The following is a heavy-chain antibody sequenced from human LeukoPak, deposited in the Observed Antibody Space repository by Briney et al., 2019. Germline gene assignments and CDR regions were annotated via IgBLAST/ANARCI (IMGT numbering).Heavy chain of an antibody. D-gene: IGHD1-26*01. V-gene: IGHV3-13*01. CDR2: IGTAGDT. J-gene: IGHJ2*01. CDR1: GFTFSSYD. CDR3: ARVAGVGATRLWYFDL. Sequence: GGSLRLSCAASGFTFSSYDMHWVRQATGKGLEWVSAIGTAGDTYYPGSVKGRFTISRENAKNSLYLQMNSLRAGDTAVYYCARVAGVGATRLWYFDLWGRGTLVTVSS.